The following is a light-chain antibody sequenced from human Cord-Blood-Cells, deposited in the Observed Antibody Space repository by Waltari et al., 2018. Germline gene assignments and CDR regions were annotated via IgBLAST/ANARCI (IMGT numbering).Light chain of an antibody. Sequence: QSALTQPASVSGSPGQCSTLSCTGTSSDVGGYNYVSWYQQHPGKAPKLMIYEVSNRPSGVSNRFSGSKSGNTASLTISGLQAEDEADYYCSSYTSSSTLFGTGTKVTVL. CDR3: SSYTSSSTL. V-gene: IGLV2-14*01. J-gene: IGLJ1*01. CDR2: EVS. CDR1: SSDVGGYNY.